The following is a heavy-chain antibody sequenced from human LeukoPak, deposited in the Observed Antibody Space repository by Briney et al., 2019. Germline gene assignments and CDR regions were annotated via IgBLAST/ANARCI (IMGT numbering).Heavy chain of an antibody. V-gene: IGHV3-23*01. D-gene: IGHD3-10*01. J-gene: IGHJ4*02. CDR2: ISGSGGST. Sequence: GGSLRLSCAASGFTFSSYAMSWFRQAPGKGLEWVSAISGSGGSTYYADSVKGRFTISRDNSKNTLYLQMNSLRAEDTAVYYCAKRGTGYYYGSGSLDVHHPLDYWGQGTLVTVSS. CDR3: AKRGTGYYYGSGSLDVHHPLDY. CDR1: GFTFSSYA.